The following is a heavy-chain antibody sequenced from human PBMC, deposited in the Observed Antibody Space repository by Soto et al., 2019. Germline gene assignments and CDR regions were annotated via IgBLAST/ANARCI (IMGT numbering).Heavy chain of an antibody. J-gene: IGHJ4*02. CDR3: ARDLKGIYYGLDH. D-gene: IGHD1-26*01. CDR2: ISGSGSTL. Sequence: GGSLRLSCAASGFTFNTYEMTWVRQAPGKGLEWISYISGSGSTLYYADSVKGRFTISRDNAKNSLYLQMNSLGAEDTAIYYCARDLKGIYYGLDHWGQGTLVTSPQ. CDR1: GFTFNTYE. V-gene: IGHV3-48*03.